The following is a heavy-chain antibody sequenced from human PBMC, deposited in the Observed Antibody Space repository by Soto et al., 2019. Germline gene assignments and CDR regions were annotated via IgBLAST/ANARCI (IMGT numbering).Heavy chain of an antibody. V-gene: IGHV3-74*01. CDR3: ARGAGSAYYVDS. CDR1: GFTFTSYW. D-gene: IGHD3-22*01. Sequence: EVQLVESGGGLVQPGGSLRLSCAASGFTFTSYWMHWVRQAPGKGLVWVSRINPYGSITNYADSVKGQFTISRDNAKNTVYLQMNSLRVEDTAVYYCARGAGSAYYVDSWGQGTPVTVSS. J-gene: IGHJ4*02. CDR2: INPYGSIT.